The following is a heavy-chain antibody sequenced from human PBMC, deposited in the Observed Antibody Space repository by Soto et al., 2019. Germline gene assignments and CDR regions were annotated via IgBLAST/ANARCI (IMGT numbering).Heavy chain of an antibody. CDR1: GGTFSTYT. Sequence: QVQLVQSGAEVKKPGSSVKVSCKASGGTFSTYTIIWVRQAPGQGLEWMGRILPMLDITNSAQRFQGRVTITADKSTSPAYRELSSLRSEDTAVYYCTLGSWSAETFDIWGRGTMVTVSS. D-gene: IGHD6-13*01. CDR2: ILPMLDIT. J-gene: IGHJ3*02. V-gene: IGHV1-69*02. CDR3: TLGSWSAETFDI.